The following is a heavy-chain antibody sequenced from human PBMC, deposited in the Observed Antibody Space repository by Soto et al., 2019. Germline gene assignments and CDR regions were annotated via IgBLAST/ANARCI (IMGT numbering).Heavy chain of an antibody. D-gene: IGHD3-10*01. J-gene: IGHJ3*02. CDR1: GFTVSSNY. V-gene: IGHV3-53*04. CDR3: AREFGDGELRRQPAFDI. CDR2: IYSGGST. Sequence: GGSLRLSCAASGFTVSSNYMSWVRQAPGKGLEWVSVIYSGGSTYYADSVKGRFTISRHNSKNTLYLQMNSLRAEDTAVYYCAREFGDGELRRQPAFDIWGQGTMVTVSS.